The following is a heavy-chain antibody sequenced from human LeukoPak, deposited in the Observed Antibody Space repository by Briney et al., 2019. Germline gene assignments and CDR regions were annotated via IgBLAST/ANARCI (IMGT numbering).Heavy chain of an antibody. Sequence: ASVKVSCKASGYTFTAFHMHRVRRAPGQGLEWMGWINPNTGATNYPQKFQGRVTMTTDTSISTAYMELSSLRSDDTAFYYCARGEVDTSGWDCFHFWGQGALVTVSS. V-gene: IGHV1-2*02. CDR2: INPNTGAT. J-gene: IGHJ4*02. D-gene: IGHD6-19*01. CDR3: ARGEVDTSGWDCFHF. CDR1: GYTFTAFH.